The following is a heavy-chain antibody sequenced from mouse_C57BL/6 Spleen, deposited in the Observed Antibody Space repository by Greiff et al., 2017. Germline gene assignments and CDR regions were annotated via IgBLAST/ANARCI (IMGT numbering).Heavy chain of an antibody. CDR1: GFNIKDYY. J-gene: IGHJ3*01. Sequence: VQLQQSGAELVKPGASVKLSCTASGFNIKDYYMHWVKQRTEQGLEWIGRIDPEDGGTKYATKFQGKATITADTSSNTAYLQLSSLTSEETADDYGASWGYGNDLAWFAYWGQGTLVTVSA. D-gene: IGHD2-2*01. V-gene: IGHV14-2*01. CDR3: ASWGYGNDLAWFAY. CDR2: IDPEDGGT.